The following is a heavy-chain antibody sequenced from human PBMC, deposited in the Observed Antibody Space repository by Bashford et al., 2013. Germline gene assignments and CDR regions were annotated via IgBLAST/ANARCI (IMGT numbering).Heavy chain of an antibody. V-gene: IGHV1-8*01. Sequence: WVRQAPGQGLEWMGWMNPNSGNTGYAQKFQGRVTMTRNTSISTAYMELSSLRSEDTAVYYCARLGCANGVCSIFFDYWGQGTLVTVSS. CDR3: ARLGCANGVCSIFFDY. D-gene: IGHD2-8*01. J-gene: IGHJ4*02. CDR2: MNPNSGNT.